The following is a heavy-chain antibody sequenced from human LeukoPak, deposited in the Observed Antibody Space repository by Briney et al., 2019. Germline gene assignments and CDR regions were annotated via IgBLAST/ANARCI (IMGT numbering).Heavy chain of an antibody. D-gene: IGHD3-3*01. V-gene: IGHV1-69*05. CDR3: ARVIDFWSGYSVDY. CDR2: IIPIFGTA. J-gene: IGHJ4*02. Sequence: SVKVSCKASGGTFSSYAISWVRQAPGQGLEWMGGIIPIFGTANYAQRFQGRVTITTDESTSTAYMELSSLRSEDTAVYYCARVIDFWSGYSVDYWGQGTLVTVSS. CDR1: GGTFSSYA.